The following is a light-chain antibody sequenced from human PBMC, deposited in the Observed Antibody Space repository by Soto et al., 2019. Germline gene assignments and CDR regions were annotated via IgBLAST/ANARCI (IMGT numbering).Light chain of an antibody. CDR3: ATWDDSLRGPV. V-gene: IGLV1-44*01. CDR2: SNN. J-gene: IGLJ2*01. Sequence: QSVLSQPPSASGTPGQRVTISCSGSSSNIGSNTVNWYQQLPGTAPKLLISSNNQRPSGVPDRFSGSKSGTSASLAISGLQSEDEAYYYCATWDDSLRGPVFGGGTKLTVL. CDR1: SSNIGSNT.